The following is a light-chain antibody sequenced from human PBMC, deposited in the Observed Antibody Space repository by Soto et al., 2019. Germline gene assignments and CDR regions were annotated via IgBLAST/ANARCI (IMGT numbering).Light chain of an antibody. CDR3: QQSFKTPPA. J-gene: IGKJ5*01. CDR1: QSISSY. Sequence: DIQMTQSPSSLSASVGDRVTITCRASQSISSYVNWYQQKPGKAPRLLISAASTLQSGVPSRFSGGGSGTDFTLTISSLQPEDFSTYYCQQSFKTPPALGQGTRLEIK. CDR2: AAS. V-gene: IGKV1-39*01.